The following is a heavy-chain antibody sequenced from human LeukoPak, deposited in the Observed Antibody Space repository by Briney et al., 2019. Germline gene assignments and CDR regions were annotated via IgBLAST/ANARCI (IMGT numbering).Heavy chain of an antibody. J-gene: IGHJ4*02. V-gene: IGHV6-1*01. Sequence: SQTLSLTCAISGDGVSSNSAAWNWIRQSPSRGLEWLGRTYYRSKWYNDYAVSVKSRITINPDTSKNQFSLQLNSVTPEDTAVYYCARARHRSRDGIAAAGTFDYWGQGTLVTVSS. D-gene: IGHD6-13*01. CDR2: TYYRSKWYN. CDR3: ARARHRSRDGIAAAGTFDY. CDR1: GDGVSSNSAA.